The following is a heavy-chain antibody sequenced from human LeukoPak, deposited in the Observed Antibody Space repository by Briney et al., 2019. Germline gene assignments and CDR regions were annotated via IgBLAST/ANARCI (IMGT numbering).Heavy chain of an antibody. J-gene: IGHJ6*03. CDR1: GGSISSGSYY. Sequence: SETLSLTXIVSGGSISSGSYYWSWIRQPAGKGLEWFGRTYTSGTTNYNPSLKSRVTISVDTSKNQFSLKLSSVTAADTAVYYCARSWPHQSIFDYYYYMDVWGKGTTVTVSS. D-gene: IGHD3-3*01. V-gene: IGHV4-61*02. CDR2: TYTSGTT. CDR3: ARSWPHQSIFDYYYYMDV.